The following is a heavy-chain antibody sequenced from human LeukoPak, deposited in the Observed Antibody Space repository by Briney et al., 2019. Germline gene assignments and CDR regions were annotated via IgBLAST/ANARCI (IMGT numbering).Heavy chain of an antibody. Sequence: SQTLSLTCTVSGGSISSGGYYWSWIRQHPGKGLEWIGYIYYSGSTYYNPSLKSRVTISVDTSKNQFSLKLSSVTVADTAVYYCAREYGVATHEPPVAFDIWGQGTMVTVSS. D-gene: IGHD5-12*01. V-gene: IGHV4-31*03. CDR3: AREYGVATHEPPVAFDI. J-gene: IGHJ3*02. CDR2: IYYSGST. CDR1: GGSISSGGYY.